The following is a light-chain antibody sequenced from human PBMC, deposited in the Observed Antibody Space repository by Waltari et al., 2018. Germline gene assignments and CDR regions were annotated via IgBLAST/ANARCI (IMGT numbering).Light chain of an antibody. CDR2: KAS. V-gene: IGKV1-5*03. CDR3: QQYSTHYT. J-gene: IGKJ2*01. CDR1: QSIFNW. Sequence: LMTQSPSTLPASVGARVSITCRASQSIFNWLAWYQQKPGKAPKLLIYKASNLQSGVPSSFSCSGSGTEFTLTISSLQPDDVATYYCQQYSTHYTFGQWTKVE.